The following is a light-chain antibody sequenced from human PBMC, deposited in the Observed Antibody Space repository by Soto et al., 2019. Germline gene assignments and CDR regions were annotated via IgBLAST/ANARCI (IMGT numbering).Light chain of an antibody. CDR2: DAS. J-gene: IGKJ5*01. V-gene: IGKV3-11*01. Sequence: EIVLTQSPVTLSLSPGERATLSCRASQNVDSYFAWYQQKPGQAPRLLIYDASNRATAIPARFSGSGSGTDFPLTISSLEPEDFAVYYCQQRSNWPITFGEGTRLEIK. CDR3: QQRSNWPIT. CDR1: QNVDSY.